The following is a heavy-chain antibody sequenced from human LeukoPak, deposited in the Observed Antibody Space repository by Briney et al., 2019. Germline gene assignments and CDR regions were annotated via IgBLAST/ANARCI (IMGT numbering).Heavy chain of an antibody. J-gene: IGHJ5*02. CDR2: IYYSGST. CDR3: ARGGYYDFWSGDNWFDP. CDR1: GGPISSHY. D-gene: IGHD3-3*01. V-gene: IGHV4-59*11. Sequence: SETLSLTCTVSGGPISSHYWSWIRQPPGKGLEWIGYIYYSGSTNYNPSLKSRVTISVDTSKNQFSLKLSSVTAADTAVYYCARGGYYDFWSGDNWFDPWGQGTLVTVSS.